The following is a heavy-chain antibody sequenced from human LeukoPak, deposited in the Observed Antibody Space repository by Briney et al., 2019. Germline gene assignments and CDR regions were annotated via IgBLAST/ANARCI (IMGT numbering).Heavy chain of an antibody. CDR1: GGSFSGYY. CDR2: IYYSGST. CDR3: ARFSGGARLYTFDI. J-gene: IGHJ3*02. D-gene: IGHD1-26*01. Sequence: KSSETLSLTCAVYGGSFSGYYWSWIRQPPGKGLEWIGYIYYSGSTNYNPSLTSRVTISVDTSKNQFSLKLSSVTAADTAVYYCARFSGGARLYTFDIWGQGTMVTVSS. V-gene: IGHV4-59*01.